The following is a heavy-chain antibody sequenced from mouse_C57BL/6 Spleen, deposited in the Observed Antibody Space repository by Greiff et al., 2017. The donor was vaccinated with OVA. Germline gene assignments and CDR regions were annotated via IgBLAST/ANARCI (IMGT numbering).Heavy chain of an antibody. CDR1: GFTFSSYG. D-gene: IGHD2-10*02. J-gene: IGHJ4*01. Sequence: VQLKESGGDLVKPGGSLKLSCAASGFTFSSYGMSWVRQTPDKRLEWVATISSGGSYTYYPDSVKGRFTISRDNAKNTLYLQMSSLKSEDTAMYDCARRGYGTFFDYAMDYWGQGTSVTVSS. CDR3: ARRGYGTFFDYAMDY. CDR2: ISSGGSYT. V-gene: IGHV5-6*01.